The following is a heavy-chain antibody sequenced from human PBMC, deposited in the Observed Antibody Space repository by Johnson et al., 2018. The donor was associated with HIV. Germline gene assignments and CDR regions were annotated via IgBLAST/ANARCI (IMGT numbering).Heavy chain of an antibody. D-gene: IGHD2-2*01. CDR1: GFIVSSNC. V-gene: IGHV3-66*02. J-gene: IGHJ3*02. CDR2: IYSGGST. CDR3: AKDNIPYCSSTSCPASAFDI. Sequence: VQLVESGGRVVQPGKSLRLSCAASGFIVSSNCMTWVRQAPGKGLEWVSVIYSGGSTYYVDSVKGRFTISRDNAKNSLYLQMNSLRAEDTALYYCAKDNIPYCSSTSCPASAFDIWGQGTMVTVSS.